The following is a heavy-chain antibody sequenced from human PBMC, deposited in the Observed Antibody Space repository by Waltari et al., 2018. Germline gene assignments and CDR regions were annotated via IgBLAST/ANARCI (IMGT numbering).Heavy chain of an antibody. CDR2: IYYSGST. CDR3: ARELESTALTSVYYYYYYMDV. Sequence: QVQLQESGPGLVKPSQTLSLTCTVSGGSISSGDYYWSWIRQPPGKGLEWIGDIYYSGSTYYNPSLKSRVTISVDTSKNQFSLKLSSVTAADTAVYYCARELESTALTSVYYYYYYMDVWGKGTTVTVSS. J-gene: IGHJ6*03. V-gene: IGHV4-30-4*08. D-gene: IGHD4-4*01. CDR1: GGSISSGDYY.